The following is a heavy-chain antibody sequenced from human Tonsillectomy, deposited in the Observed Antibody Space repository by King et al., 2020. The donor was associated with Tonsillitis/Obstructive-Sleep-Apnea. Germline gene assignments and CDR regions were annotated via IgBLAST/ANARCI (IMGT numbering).Heavy chain of an antibody. V-gene: IGHV4-39*01. CDR1: GGSISSSTYY. D-gene: IGHD3-10*01. CDR2: IYYSGRT. Sequence: QLQESGPGLVKSSETLSLTCTVSGGSISSSTYYWDWIRQPPGKGLEWIGSIYYSGRTYYNPSLKSRVTISVDTSKNKFSLKLSSVTAADTAVYYCRRGVGAHYYYDMVVWGTGTTVPVSS. CDR3: RRGVGAHYYYDMVV. J-gene: IGHJ6*03.